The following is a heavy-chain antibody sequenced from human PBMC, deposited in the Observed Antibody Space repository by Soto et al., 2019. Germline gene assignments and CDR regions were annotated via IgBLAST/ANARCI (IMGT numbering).Heavy chain of an antibody. Sequence: GGSLRLSCAASGFTFSSYGMHWVRQAPGKGLEWVAVIWYDGSNKYYADSVKGRFTISRDNSKNTLYLQMNSLRAEDTAVYYCARAGIAAAGTPPWDWGQGTLVTVSS. CDR2: IWYDGSNK. CDR3: ARAGIAAAGTPPWD. J-gene: IGHJ4*02. V-gene: IGHV3-33*01. D-gene: IGHD6-13*01. CDR1: GFTFSSYG.